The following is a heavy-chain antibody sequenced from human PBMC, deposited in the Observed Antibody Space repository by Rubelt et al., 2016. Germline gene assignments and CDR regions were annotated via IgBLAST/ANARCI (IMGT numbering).Heavy chain of an antibody. V-gene: IGHV4-59*12. CDR3: ARDAPPRWYSGSYYAFDI. D-gene: IGHD1-26*01. CDR1: GGSISSYY. J-gene: IGHJ3*02. Sequence: QVQLQESGPGLVKPSETLSLTCTVSGGSISSYYWSWIRQPPGKGLEWIGSIYYSGSTNYNPSLKSRVTISVDTSKNQFSLKLSSVTAADTAGYYCARDAPPRWYSGSYYAFDIWGQGTMVTVSS. CDR2: IYYSGST.